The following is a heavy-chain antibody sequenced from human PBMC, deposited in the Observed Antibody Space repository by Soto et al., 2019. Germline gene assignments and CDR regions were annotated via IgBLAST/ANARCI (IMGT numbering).Heavy chain of an antibody. CDR1: GYTFINYY. CDR3: ARDLAAGDL. CDR2: INPMGGST. Sequence: ASVKVSCKASGYTFINYYIHCVRQAPGQGLEWMAIINPMGGSTNYAQEFQGRVTLTSDTSTSTVYMELSSLRFEDTALFYCARDLAAGDLWGQGTLVTVSS. V-gene: IGHV1-46*01. D-gene: IGHD6-13*01. J-gene: IGHJ5*02.